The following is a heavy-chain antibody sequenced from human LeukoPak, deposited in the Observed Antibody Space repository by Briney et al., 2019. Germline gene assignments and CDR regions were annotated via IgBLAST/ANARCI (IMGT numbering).Heavy chain of an antibody. Sequence: PGRSLRVSCEASGFIFTSYGMHWVHQAPGKGLEWVALIWYDGSKKYYADSVKGRFTISRDNFKNTVYLQMNSLRAEDTAVYYCARGRFLEPLDYWGQGTLVTVSS. CDR1: GFIFTSYG. CDR2: IWYDGSKK. J-gene: IGHJ4*02. CDR3: ARGRFLEPLDY. D-gene: IGHD3-3*01. V-gene: IGHV3-33*01.